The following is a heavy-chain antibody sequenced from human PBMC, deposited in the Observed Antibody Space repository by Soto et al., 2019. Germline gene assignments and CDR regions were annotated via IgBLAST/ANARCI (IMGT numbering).Heavy chain of an antibody. J-gene: IGHJ4*02. D-gene: IGHD4-17*01. CDR1: GFNLSSNS. CDR3: ARDRVHDYGDYGSDY. V-gene: IGHV3-21*01. Sequence: EVLLVESGGGLVQPGGSLRLSCAASGFNLSSNSMNWVRQAPGKGLEWFSSISSSSNYIYYADSVKGRFSISRDNAKNSLYLQMNSLRVDDTAVYFCARDRVHDYGDYGSDYWGQGTLVTVSS. CDR2: ISSSSNYI.